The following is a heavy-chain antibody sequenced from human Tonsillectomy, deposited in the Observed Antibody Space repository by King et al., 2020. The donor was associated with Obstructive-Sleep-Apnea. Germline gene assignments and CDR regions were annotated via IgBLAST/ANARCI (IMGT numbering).Heavy chain of an antibody. J-gene: IGHJ6*02. CDR2: IYYSGST. D-gene: IGHD6-19*01. CDR3: ARASLAGSYYYYYGMDV. CDR1: GGSISSGGYY. V-gene: IGHV4-31*03. Sequence: VQLQESGPGLVKPSQTLSLTCTVSGGSISSGGYYWSWIRQHPGKGLEWIGDIYYSGSTYYNPSLQRRVTISVVTSKNQFSLKLISVTAADTAVYYCARASLAGSYYYYYGMDVWGQGTTVTVSS.